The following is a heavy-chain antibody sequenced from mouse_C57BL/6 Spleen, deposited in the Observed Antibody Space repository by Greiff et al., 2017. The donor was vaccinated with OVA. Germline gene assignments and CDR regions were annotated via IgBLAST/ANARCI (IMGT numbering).Heavy chain of an antibody. D-gene: IGHD2-5*01. CDR3: ARDDYSNYVWFAY. V-gene: IGHV3-6*01. CDR2: ISYDGSN. CDR1: GYSITSGYY. J-gene: IGHJ3*01. Sequence: EVQLQQSGPGLVKPSQSLSLTCSVTGYSITSGYYWNWIRQFPGNKLEWMGYISYDGSNNYNPSLKNRISITRDTSKNQFFLKLNSVTTEDTATYYCARDDYSNYVWFAYWGQGTLVTVSA.